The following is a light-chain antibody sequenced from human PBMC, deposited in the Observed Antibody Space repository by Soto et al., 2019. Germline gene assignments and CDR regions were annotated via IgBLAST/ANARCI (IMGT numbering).Light chain of an antibody. Sequence: QAVVTQSSSASASLGSSVKLTCTLSGGYSTYIIAWHQQQPGKAPRYLMKVERSGSYNKGSGVPDRFSGSSSGADRYLTISNLQSEDEADYYCETWDSNTFVVFGGGTKLTVL. V-gene: IGLV4-60*03. J-gene: IGLJ2*01. CDR1: GGYSTYI. CDR3: ETWDSNTFVV. CDR2: VERSGSY.